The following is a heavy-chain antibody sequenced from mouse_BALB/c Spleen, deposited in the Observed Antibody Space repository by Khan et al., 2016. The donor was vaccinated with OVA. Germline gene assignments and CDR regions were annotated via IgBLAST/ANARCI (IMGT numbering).Heavy chain of an antibody. CDR1: SYTITSNYA. CDR3: ARDNYYGYAMDY. D-gene: IGHD1-1*01. J-gene: IGHJ4*01. CDR2: ISNSGGT. V-gene: IGHV3-2*02. Sequence: EVQLQESGPGLVKPSQSLSLTCTVTSYTITSNYAWSWLRQFPGNKLEWTAYISNSGGTSYNPTLKSRISVTRDTSENQLFLHMHSVTTEDTATYYCARDNYYGYAMDYWGQGTSVPVSS.